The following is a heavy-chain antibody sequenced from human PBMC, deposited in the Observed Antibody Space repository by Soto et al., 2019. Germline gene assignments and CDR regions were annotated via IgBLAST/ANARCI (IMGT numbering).Heavy chain of an antibody. V-gene: IGHV4-4*07. CDR2: IYTSGST. D-gene: IGHD6-13*01. CDR3: ARDPKYTSTSAGWLDT. J-gene: IGHJ5*02. Sequence: PSETLSLTCTVSGGSISSYYWSWIRQPAGKGLEWIGRIYTSGSTNYNPSLKSRVTMSVDTSKNQFSLKLSSVTAADTAVYYCARDPKYTSTSAGWLDTWGQGTLVTVSS. CDR1: GGSISSYY.